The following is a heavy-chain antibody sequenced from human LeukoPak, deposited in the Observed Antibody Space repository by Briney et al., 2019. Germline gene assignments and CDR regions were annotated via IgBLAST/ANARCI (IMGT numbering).Heavy chain of an antibody. V-gene: IGHV3-30*18. Sequence: GGSLRLSCAASGFTFSSYGMHWVREAPGKAREGGAVISYDGSNKYYADSVKGRFTISRDNSKNTLYLQMNSLRAEDTAVYYCAKDKEWLVLAYWGQGTLVTVSS. CDR3: AKDKEWLVLAY. CDR1: GFTFSSYG. D-gene: IGHD6-19*01. J-gene: IGHJ4*02. CDR2: ISYDGSNK.